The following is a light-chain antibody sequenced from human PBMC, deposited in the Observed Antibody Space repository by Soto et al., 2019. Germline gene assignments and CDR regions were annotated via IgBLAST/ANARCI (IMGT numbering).Light chain of an antibody. CDR3: QQYNNWPPWT. J-gene: IGKJ1*01. CDR1: EIVSNT. V-gene: IGKV3-15*01. Sequence: EIVMTQSPATLSVSPGERATLSCRASEIVSNTLAWYQQKPGQAPRLLIYGASTRATGIPARFSGSGSGTEFTLTISSLQSEDFAVYYCQQYNNWPPWTFGQGTKVEIK. CDR2: GAS.